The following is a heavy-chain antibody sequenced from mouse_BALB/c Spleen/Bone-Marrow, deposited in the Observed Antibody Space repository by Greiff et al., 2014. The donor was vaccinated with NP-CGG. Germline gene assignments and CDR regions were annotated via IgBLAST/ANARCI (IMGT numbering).Heavy chain of an antibody. J-gene: IGHJ4*01. V-gene: IGHV1-5*01. Sequence: EVQLQQSGTVLARPGASVKMSCKASGYTFTSYWMHWVKQRPGQGLEWIGAIYPGNSDTSYNQKFKGKAKLTAVTSTSTAYMDLSSLTNEDSAVYYCTRGITTVVATRAMDYWGQGTSGTGSS. CDR1: GYTFTSYW. CDR3: TRGITTVVATRAMDY. CDR2: IYPGNSDT. D-gene: IGHD1-1*01.